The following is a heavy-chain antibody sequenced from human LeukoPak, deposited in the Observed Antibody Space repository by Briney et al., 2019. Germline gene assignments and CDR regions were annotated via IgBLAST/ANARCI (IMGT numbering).Heavy chain of an antibody. J-gene: IGHJ6*03. CDR3: AKEPRYSSSNYYYYYMDV. V-gene: IGHV3-23*01. Sequence: GGSLRLSCAASVFTFSSYAMTWVRQAPGKGLEWVSGISGSGDSTYYADSVKGRFTISRDNSKKTLYLQMNSLRAEDTAVYYCAKEPRYSSSNYYYYYMDVWGKGTTVTVSS. CDR2: ISGSGDST. CDR1: VFTFSSYA. D-gene: IGHD6-6*01.